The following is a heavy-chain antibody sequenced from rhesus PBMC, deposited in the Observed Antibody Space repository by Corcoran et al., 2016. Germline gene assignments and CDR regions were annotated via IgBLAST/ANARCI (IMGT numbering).Heavy chain of an antibody. Sequence: QVQLQELGPGLVKPLEPLSLTCAVSGGSIRSDYWSCIRLHTGKGLEWIGYLDGSGNSSNYNPTLKSRVTLSVDTSKNQFSLKLSSVTAADTAVYYCARGPSNSWWDYWGQGVLVTVSS. CDR1: GGSIRSDY. D-gene: IGHD1-1*01. V-gene: IGHV4S11*01. CDR3: ARGPSNSWWDY. J-gene: IGHJ4*01. CDR2: LDGSGNSS.